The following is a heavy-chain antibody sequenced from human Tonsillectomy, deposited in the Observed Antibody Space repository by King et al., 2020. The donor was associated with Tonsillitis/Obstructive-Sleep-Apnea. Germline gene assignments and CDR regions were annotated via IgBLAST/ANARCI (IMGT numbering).Heavy chain of an antibody. CDR1: GLTFSSSW. Sequence: VQLVESGGGLVQPGGSLRLFCIASGLTFSSSWMSWVRQAPGKGLEWVANTNQDGSEKYYVDSVKGRFTISRDNAKNSLYLQMNSLRAEDTAVYYCARHYFDSKSGAFDIWGQGTMVTVSS. D-gene: IGHD3-22*01. J-gene: IGHJ3*02. CDR2: TNQDGSEK. V-gene: IGHV3-7*01. CDR3: ARHYFDSKSGAFDI.